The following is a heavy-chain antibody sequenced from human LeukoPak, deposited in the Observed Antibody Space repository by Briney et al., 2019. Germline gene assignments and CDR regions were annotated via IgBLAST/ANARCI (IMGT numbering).Heavy chain of an antibody. Sequence: GGSQRLSCSASGFTIGSYGMHWVRQAPGKGLEWVALIWYHGNDVDYADSVKGRFTISRDNSKNTLYLQMNSVRAEDTAVYFCARDFWNEPSKYFDYWGQGTLVTVSS. CDR3: ARDFWNEPSKYFDY. CDR1: GFTIGSYG. CDR2: IWYHGNDV. J-gene: IGHJ4*02. D-gene: IGHD3-3*01. V-gene: IGHV3-33*01.